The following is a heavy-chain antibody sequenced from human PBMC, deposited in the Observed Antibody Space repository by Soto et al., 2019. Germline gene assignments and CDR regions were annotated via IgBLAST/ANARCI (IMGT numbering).Heavy chain of an antibody. J-gene: IGHJ6*03. Sequence: GSLRLSCAASGFTVSSNYMSWVRQAPGKGLEWVSVIYSGGSTYYADSVKGRFTISRHNSKNTLYLQMNSLRAEDTAVYYCARDVRLSIAARHDYYYYYMDVWGKGTTVTVSS. CDR2: IYSGGST. V-gene: IGHV3-53*04. CDR1: GFTVSSNY. CDR3: ARDVRLSIAARHDYYYYYMDV. D-gene: IGHD6-6*01.